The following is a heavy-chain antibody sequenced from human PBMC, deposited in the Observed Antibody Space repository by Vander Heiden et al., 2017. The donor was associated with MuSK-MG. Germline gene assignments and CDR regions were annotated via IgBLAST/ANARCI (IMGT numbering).Heavy chain of an antibody. CDR1: GCLFSDYA. V-gene: IGHV3-30-3*01. D-gene: IGHD3-9*01. J-gene: IGHJ6*03. CDR3: AKVDSPGPRSYYYFYYMDV. CDR2: ISYDGDNK. Sequence: QVQLWESGGGVVQPGRSLTRSCAASGCLFSDYAIHWVRQAPGKGLEWVAVISYDGDNKYSADSVKGRFTISRDNFKNTLYLEMKSLRAEDTAVYYCAKVDSPGPRSYYYFYYMDVWGKVTTVTVSS.